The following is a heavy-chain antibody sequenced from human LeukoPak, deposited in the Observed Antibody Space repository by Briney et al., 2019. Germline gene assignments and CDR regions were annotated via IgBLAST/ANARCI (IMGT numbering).Heavy chain of an antibody. CDR1: RFTFSSYG. J-gene: IGHJ4*02. V-gene: IGHV3-33*03. D-gene: IGHD2-15*01. CDR3: ARARYCSGASCYWDFDY. CDR2: IYYDGSTQ. Sequence: GGSLRLSCAASRFTFSSYGMHWVRQAPGKGLEWVALIYYDGSTQYYGGSVMGRFTISRDNSKNTLYLQMISLRAEDTAVYYCARARYCSGASCYWDFDYWGQGTLVTVSS.